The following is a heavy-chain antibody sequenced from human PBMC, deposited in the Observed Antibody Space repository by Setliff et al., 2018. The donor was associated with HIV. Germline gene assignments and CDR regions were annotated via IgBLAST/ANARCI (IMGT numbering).Heavy chain of an antibody. D-gene: IGHD3-22*01. Sequence: GGSLRLSCAGSGFILSEYTISWVRQTPGKGLEWVSAIGGSGTYYADSVKGRFTISRDKSKNTLYLQMNSLRAEDTAVYYCAKTYYYDSSGYYYFDSWGQGTLVTVSS. CDR3: AKTYYYDSSGYYYFDS. CDR1: GFILSEYT. J-gene: IGHJ4*02. CDR2: IGGSGT. V-gene: IGHV3-23*01.